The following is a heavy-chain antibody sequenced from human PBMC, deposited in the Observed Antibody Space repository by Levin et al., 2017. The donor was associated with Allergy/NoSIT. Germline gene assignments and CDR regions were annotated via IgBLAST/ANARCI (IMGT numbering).Heavy chain of an antibody. Sequence: GGSLRLSCAASGFTFSYAWMSWVRQAPGKGLEWVGRIKSITDGGTPDYAAPVKGRFTISRDDSKNTLYLQMNSLKTEDTAVYYCTTHYYDSSGYYKGYYWGQGTLVTVSS. J-gene: IGHJ4*02. D-gene: IGHD3-22*01. CDR2: IKSITDGGTP. CDR3: TTHYYDSSGYYKGYY. V-gene: IGHV3-15*01. CDR1: GFTFSYAW.